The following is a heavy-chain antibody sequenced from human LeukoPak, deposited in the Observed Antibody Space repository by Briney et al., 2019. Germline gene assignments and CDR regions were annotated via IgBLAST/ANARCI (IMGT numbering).Heavy chain of an antibody. D-gene: IGHD3-10*01. CDR1: GYTLTSYD. CDR3: ARVRVVLWFGERGPMDV. V-gene: IGHV1-18*01. J-gene: IGHJ6*04. CDR2: ISAYNGNT. Sequence: ASVTVSCKASGYTLTSYDISWVPQAPAQGLDGLGWISAYNGNTNYAQQLQGRVNMTTDTSTSTAYMELRSLRSDDTAVYYCARVRVVLWFGERGPMDVWGKGTTVTVSS.